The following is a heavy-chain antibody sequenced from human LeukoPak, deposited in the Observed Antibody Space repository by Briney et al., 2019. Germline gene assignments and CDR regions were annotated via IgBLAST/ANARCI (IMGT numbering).Heavy chain of an antibody. CDR3: AREYCSGGSCYSYYYYYYMDV. CDR1: GFTFSSYW. V-gene: IGHV3-7*01. Sequence: QPGGSLRLSCAASGFTFSSYWMSWVRQAPGKGLEWVANIKQDGSEKYYVDSVKGRFTISRDNAKNSLYLQMNSLRAGDTAVYYCAREYCSGGSCYSYYYYYYMDVWGKGTTVTVSS. CDR2: IKQDGSEK. D-gene: IGHD2-15*01. J-gene: IGHJ6*03.